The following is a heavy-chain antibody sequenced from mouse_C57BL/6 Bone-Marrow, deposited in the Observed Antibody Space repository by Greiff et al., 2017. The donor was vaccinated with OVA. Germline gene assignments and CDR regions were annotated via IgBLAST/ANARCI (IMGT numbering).Heavy chain of an antibody. Sequence: VKLVESGAELARPGASVKLSCKASGYTFTSYGISWVKQRTGQGLEWIGEIYPRSGNTYYNEKFKGKATLTAEKSSSTAYMELRSLTSEDAAVYFCARGWEDAIDYWGQGTSVTVSS. V-gene: IGHV1-81*01. J-gene: IGHJ4*01. CDR1: GYTFTSYG. CDR3: ARGWEDAIDY. CDR2: IYPRSGNT. D-gene: IGHD4-1*01.